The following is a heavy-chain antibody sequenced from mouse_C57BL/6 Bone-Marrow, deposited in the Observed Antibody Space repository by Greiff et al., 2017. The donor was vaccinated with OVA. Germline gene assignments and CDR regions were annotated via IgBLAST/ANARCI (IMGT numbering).Heavy chain of an antibody. D-gene: IGHD2-4*01. J-gene: IGHJ4*01. CDR1: GFNITDYY. Sequence: VQLQQSGAELVKPGASVKLSCTASGFNITDYYMHWVKQRPEQGLEWIGRIDPEDGETKYAPKFQGKATITADTSSNTAYLQLSSLTSQDTAVYYCARSRFYDYDVDYYAMDYWGQGTSVTVSS. V-gene: IGHV14-2*01. CDR2: IDPEDGET. CDR3: ARSRFYDYDVDYYAMDY.